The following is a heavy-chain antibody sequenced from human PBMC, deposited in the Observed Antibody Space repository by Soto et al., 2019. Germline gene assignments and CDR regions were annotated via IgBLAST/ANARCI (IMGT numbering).Heavy chain of an antibody. CDR3: AKASPVDIVATILGSYGDYEYYFDY. D-gene: IGHD5-12*01. V-gene: IGHV3-23*01. J-gene: IGHJ4*02. Sequence: GGSLRLSCASSGFTFSTYAMTWVRQAPGKGLEWVSAISGSGGSTFYAGSVKGRFTISRDNSKNTLYLQMNSRRAEDAAVYYCAKASPVDIVATILGSYGDYEYYFDYWGQGTLVTVSS. CDR1: GFTFSTYA. CDR2: ISGSGGST.